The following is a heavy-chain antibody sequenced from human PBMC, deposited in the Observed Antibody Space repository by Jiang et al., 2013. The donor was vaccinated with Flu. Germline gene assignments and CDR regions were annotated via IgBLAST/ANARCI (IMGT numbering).Heavy chain of an antibody. D-gene: IGHD5-24*01. Sequence: TLSLTCTVPGGSISSGSYYWSWIRQPAGKGLEWIGRIYTSGSTNYNPSLKSRVTISVDTSKNQFSLKLSSVTAADTAVYYCARDVSMGYNLPYYFDYWGRGNPGHRLL. J-gene: IGHJ4*02. CDR2: IYTSGST. CDR3: ARDVSMGYNLPYYFDY. V-gene: IGHV4-61*02. CDR1: GGSISSGSYY.